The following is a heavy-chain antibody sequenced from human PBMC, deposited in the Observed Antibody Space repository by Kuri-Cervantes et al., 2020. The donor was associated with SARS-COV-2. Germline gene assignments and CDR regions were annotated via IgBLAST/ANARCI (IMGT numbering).Heavy chain of an antibody. V-gene: IGHV4-59*12. CDR2: IYYSGST. D-gene: IGHD7-27*01. CDR1: GFAFRGNA. CDR3: ASLRTGEGPLLDY. Sequence: GSLRLSCAASGFAFRGNAMSWVRQPPGKGLEWIRYIYYSGSTNYNPSLKSRVTISVDTSKNQFSLKLSSVTAADTAVYYCASLRTGEGPLLDYWGQGTLVTVSS. J-gene: IGHJ4*02.